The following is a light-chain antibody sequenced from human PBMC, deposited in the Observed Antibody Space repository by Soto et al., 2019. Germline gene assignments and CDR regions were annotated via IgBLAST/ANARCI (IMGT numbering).Light chain of an antibody. CDR3: NSDTVSGTYV. CDR2: DVS. V-gene: IGLV2-14*01. Sequence: QSVLTQPASVSGSPGQSIAISCTGTSSDVGGYTYVSWYQQHPGKAPKLMIFDVSNRPSGISDRFSGSKSGNTASLTISGLQAEDEADYFCNSDTVSGTYVSGTGTKVTVL. CDR1: SSDVGGYTY. J-gene: IGLJ1*01.